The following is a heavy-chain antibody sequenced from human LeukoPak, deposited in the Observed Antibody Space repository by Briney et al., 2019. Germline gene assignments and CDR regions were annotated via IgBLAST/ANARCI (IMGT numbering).Heavy chain of an antibody. V-gene: IGHV3-13*01. D-gene: IGHD5-12*01. CDR1: GFTFSSYD. CDR2: IGTAGDT. Sequence: GGSLRLSCAASGFTFSSYDMHWVRQATGKGLEWVSAIGTAGDTYYPGSVKGRFTISRENAKNSLYLQMNSLRAGDTAVYYCARSGYARYFDLWGRGTLVTVSS. J-gene: IGHJ2*01. CDR3: ARSGYARYFDL.